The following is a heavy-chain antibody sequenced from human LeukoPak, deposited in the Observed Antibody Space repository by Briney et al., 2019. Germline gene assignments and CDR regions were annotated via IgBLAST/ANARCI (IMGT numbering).Heavy chain of an antibody. D-gene: IGHD6-19*01. CDR1: GGSISSYY. CDR3: ARAGIAVAGTTAFDY. J-gene: IGHJ4*02. Sequence: SETLSLTCTVSGGSISSYYWSWIRQPPGKGLEWIGYIYYSGSTNYNPSLKSRVTISVDTSKNQFSLKLSSVTAADTAVYYCARAGIAVAGTTAFDYRGREPWSPSPQ. CDR2: IYYSGST. V-gene: IGHV4-59*01.